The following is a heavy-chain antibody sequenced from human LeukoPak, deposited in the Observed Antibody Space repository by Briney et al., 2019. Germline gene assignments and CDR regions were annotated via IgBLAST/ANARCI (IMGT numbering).Heavy chain of an antibody. CDR1: GFTFSSYA. CDR2: ISYDGSNK. V-gene: IGHV3-30-3*01. Sequence: GRSLRLSCAASGFTFSSYAMHWVRQAPGKGLEWVAVISYDGSNKYYADSVKGRFTISRDNAKNSLYLQMNSLRAEDTAVYYCARVRYYFDYWGQGTLVTVSS. CDR3: ARVRYYFDY. J-gene: IGHJ4*02. D-gene: IGHD3-10*01.